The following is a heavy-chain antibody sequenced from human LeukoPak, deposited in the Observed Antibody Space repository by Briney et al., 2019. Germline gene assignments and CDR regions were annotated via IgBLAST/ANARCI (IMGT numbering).Heavy chain of an antibody. CDR3: ARDRIPYTAGGMGAFDI. Sequence: GGSLRLSCAASGFTFSSYSMNWVRQAPGKGLEWVSSISSSSSYIYYADSVKGRFTISRDNAKNSLYLQMNSLRAEDTAVYYCARDRIPYTAGGMGAFDIRGEGTMVTVSS. CDR1: GFTFSSYS. V-gene: IGHV3-21*01. D-gene: IGHD5-18*01. CDR2: ISSSSSYI. J-gene: IGHJ3*02.